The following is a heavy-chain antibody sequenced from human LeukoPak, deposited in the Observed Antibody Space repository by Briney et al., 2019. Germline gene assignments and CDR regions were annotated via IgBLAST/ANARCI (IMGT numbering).Heavy chain of an antibody. D-gene: IGHD1-26*01. CDR2: IYYSGST. V-gene: IGHV4-59*08. J-gene: IGHJ3*02. Sequence: SETLSLTCTVSGGSISSYYWSWIRQPPGKGLEWIGYIYYSGSTNYNPSLKSRVTISVDTSKNQFSLKLSSVTAADTAVYYCAGQGIVGPTAAFDIWGQGTMVTVSS. CDR3: AGQGIVGPTAAFDI. CDR1: GGSISSYY.